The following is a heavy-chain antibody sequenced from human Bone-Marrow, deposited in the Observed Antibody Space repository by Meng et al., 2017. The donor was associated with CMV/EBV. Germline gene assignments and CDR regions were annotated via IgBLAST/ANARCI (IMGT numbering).Heavy chain of an antibody. V-gene: IGHV3-48*04. CDR1: GFTFSSYS. Sequence: GESLKISCAASGFTFSSYSMNWVRQAPGKGLEWVSYISSSSSTIYYADSVKGRFTISRDNAKNSLYLQMNSLRAEDTAVYYCVQPITGTPHWGQGTLVTVSS. J-gene: IGHJ4*02. CDR2: ISSSSSTI. CDR3: VQPITGTPH. D-gene: IGHD1-20*01.